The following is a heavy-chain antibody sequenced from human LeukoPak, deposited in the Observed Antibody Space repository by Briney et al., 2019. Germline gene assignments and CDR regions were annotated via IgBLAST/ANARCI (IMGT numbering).Heavy chain of an antibody. CDR2: IYPGDSDT. Sequence: GESLQISCKGSGYSFTSYWIGWVRQMPGKGLEWMGIIYPGDSDTRYSPSFQGQVTISADKSISTAYLQWSSLKASDTAMYYCARALDYYDSSGLIDYWGQGTLVTVSS. CDR1: GYSFTSYW. V-gene: IGHV5-51*01. CDR3: ARALDYYDSSGLIDY. J-gene: IGHJ4*02. D-gene: IGHD3-22*01.